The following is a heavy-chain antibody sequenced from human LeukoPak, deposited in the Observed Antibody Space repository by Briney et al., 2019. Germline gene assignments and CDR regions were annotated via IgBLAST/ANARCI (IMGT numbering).Heavy chain of an antibody. Sequence: GGSLRLSCAASGFTFSGFAMSWVRRTPGKGLEWVSGISGSGDNTLYSDSVKGRFTISRDNSKNTLYLEMNSLRAEDTAVYSCARVTSSGRHYYYYPMDVWGQGTAVTVSS. CDR2: ISGSGDNT. CDR1: GFTFSGFA. J-gene: IGHJ6*02. CDR3: ARVTSSGRHYYYYPMDV. V-gene: IGHV3-23*01. D-gene: IGHD6-19*01.